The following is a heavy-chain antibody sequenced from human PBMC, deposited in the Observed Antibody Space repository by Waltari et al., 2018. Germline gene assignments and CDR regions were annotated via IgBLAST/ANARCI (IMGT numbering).Heavy chain of an antibody. D-gene: IGHD1-26*01. Sequence: QVQLQESGPGLVKPSETLSLTCTVSGYSISSGYYWGWIRQPPGKGLEWIGSIYHSGSTYYNPSLKSRVTISVDTSKNQFSLKLSSVTAADTAVYYSARKWELLNAFDIWGQGTMVTVSS. V-gene: IGHV4-38-2*02. J-gene: IGHJ3*02. CDR1: GYSISSGYY. CDR2: IYHSGST. CDR3: ARKWELLNAFDI.